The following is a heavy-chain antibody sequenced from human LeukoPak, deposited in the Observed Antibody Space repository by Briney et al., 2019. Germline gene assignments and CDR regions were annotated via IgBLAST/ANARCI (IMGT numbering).Heavy chain of an antibody. CDR3: ARVADIAGWFDP. V-gene: IGHV4-30-4*08. CDR1: GYSLSSGFF. CDR2: IYYSGST. J-gene: IGHJ5*02. Sequence: SETLSLTCTVSGYSLSSGFFCDWIRQPPGKGLEWIGYIYYSGSTYYNPSLKSRVTISVDTSKNQFSLKLSSVTAADTAVYYCARVADIAGWFDPWGQGTLVTVSS. D-gene: IGHD2-15*01.